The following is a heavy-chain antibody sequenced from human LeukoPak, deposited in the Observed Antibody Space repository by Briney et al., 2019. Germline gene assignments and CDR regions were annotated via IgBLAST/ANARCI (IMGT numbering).Heavy chain of an antibody. CDR1: GGSISSSSYY. CDR2: IYYSGST. D-gene: IGHD5-18*01. Sequence: KPSETLSLTCTVSGGSISSSSYYWGWIRQPPGKGLEWIGSIYYSGSTYYNPSLKSRVTISVDTSKNQFSLKLSSVTAADTAVYYCARHAEVQLGVGVDYWGQGTLVTVSS. V-gene: IGHV4-39*01. J-gene: IGHJ4*02. CDR3: ARHAEVQLGVGVDY.